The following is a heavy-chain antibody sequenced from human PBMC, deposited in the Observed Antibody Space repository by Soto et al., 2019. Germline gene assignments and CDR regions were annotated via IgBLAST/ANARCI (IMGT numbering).Heavy chain of an antibody. CDR3: AGATTMVAYYYYGMDV. D-gene: IGHD3-10*01. Sequence: ASVKVSCKASGYTFTSYYMHWVRQAPGQGLEWMGIINPSGGSTSYAQKFQGRVTMTRDTSTSTVYMELSSLRSEDTAVYYCAGATTMVAYYYYGMDVWGQGTTVTVSS. V-gene: IGHV1-46*01. CDR2: INPSGGST. CDR1: GYTFTSYY. J-gene: IGHJ6*02.